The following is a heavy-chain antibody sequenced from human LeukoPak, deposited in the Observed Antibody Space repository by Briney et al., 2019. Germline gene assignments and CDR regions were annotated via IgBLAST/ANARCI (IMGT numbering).Heavy chain of an antibody. CDR3: AREDSNSENF. V-gene: IGHV1-18*01. CDR2: IAAYNGAT. CDR1: GYPFTSYG. Sequence: ASVKVSCKASGYPFTSYGLTWVRQTPGQGLQWMGWIAAYNGATNYAQIFQGRLSITTDTSTTTGYMELRSLSSDDTAVYYCAREDSNSENFWGQGTLVTVSS. J-gene: IGHJ4*02. D-gene: IGHD2/OR15-2a*01.